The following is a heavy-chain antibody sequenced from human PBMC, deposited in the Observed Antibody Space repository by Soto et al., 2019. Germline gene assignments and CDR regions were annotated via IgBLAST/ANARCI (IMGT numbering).Heavy chain of an antibody. Sequence: QLQLQESGSGLVKPSQTLSLTCAVSGGSISSGGYSWSWIRQPPGKGLEWIGYIYHSGSTYYNPSHKSRVTISVDRSKNQFSLKLSSVTAADTAVYYCASAGGLGAVAVDYWGQGTLVTVSS. D-gene: IGHD6-19*01. CDR3: ASAGGLGAVAVDY. CDR2: IYHSGST. V-gene: IGHV4-30-2*01. CDR1: GGSISSGGYS. J-gene: IGHJ4*02.